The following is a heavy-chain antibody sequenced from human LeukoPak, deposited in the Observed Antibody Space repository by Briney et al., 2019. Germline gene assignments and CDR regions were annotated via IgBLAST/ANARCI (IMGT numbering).Heavy chain of an antibody. CDR2: IYYSGST. CDR3: AREREGYCSSTSCYAGGWVDY. J-gene: IGHJ4*02. CDR1: GGSISSYY. D-gene: IGHD2-2*01. Sequence: SETLSLTCTVSGGSISSYYWSWIRQPPGKGLEWIGYIYYSGSTNYNPSLKSRVTISVDTSKNQFSLKLSSVTAADTAVYYCAREREGYCSSTSCYAGGWVDYWGQGTLVTVSS. V-gene: IGHV4-59*01.